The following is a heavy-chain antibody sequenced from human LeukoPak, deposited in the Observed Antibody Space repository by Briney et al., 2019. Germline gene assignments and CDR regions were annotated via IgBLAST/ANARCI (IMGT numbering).Heavy chain of an antibody. Sequence: GGSLRLSCAASGFTFSTYWMSWVRQAPGKGLEWVANIKQDGSEKYYVDSVKGRFTISRDNAKNSLYLQMNSLRAEDTAMYYCAGDSAGNDYWGQGTLVTVSS. CDR1: GFTFSTYW. V-gene: IGHV3-7*01. CDR2: IKQDGSEK. J-gene: IGHJ4*02. CDR3: AGDSAGNDY. D-gene: IGHD6-13*01.